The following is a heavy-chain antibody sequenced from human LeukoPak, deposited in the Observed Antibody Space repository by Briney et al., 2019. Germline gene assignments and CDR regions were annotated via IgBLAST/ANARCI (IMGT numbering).Heavy chain of an antibody. CDR1: GFSSSSYW. CDR3: ARSSYPYYFDY. V-gene: IGHV3-74*01. CDR2: VNNDGSST. D-gene: IGHD6-19*01. Sequence: GGSLRLSCGASGFSSSSYWMHWVRQAPGKGLMWVSRVNNDGSSTTYADSVEGRFTTSRDNARNTLYLQMNGLRAEDTAVYYCARSSYPYYFDYWGQGTLVTVSS. J-gene: IGHJ4*02.